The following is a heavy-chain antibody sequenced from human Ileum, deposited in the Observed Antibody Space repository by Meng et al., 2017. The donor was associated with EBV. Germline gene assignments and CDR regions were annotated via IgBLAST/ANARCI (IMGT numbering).Heavy chain of an antibody. CDR3: AREARSSGYHPGIGP. V-gene: IGHV4-34*01. D-gene: IGHD3-22*01. CDR2: INHSGST. Sequence: QPWGAGFLKPPGPLPLTCGGYGGFFSGYYWSWIRQSPGKGLEWIGEINHSGSTNYNPSLKSRVTISVDTSKNQFSLKLTSVTAADTAVYYCAREARSSGYHPGIGPWGQGTLVTVSS. J-gene: IGHJ5*02. CDR1: GGFFSGYY.